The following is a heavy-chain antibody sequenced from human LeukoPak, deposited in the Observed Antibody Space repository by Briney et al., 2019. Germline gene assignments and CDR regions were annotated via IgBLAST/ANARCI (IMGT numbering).Heavy chain of an antibody. CDR2: ISSSSSTI. CDR3: ARAQWGSIRGYFDY. V-gene: IGHV3-48*04. CDR1: GFTFSSYS. J-gene: IGHJ4*02. D-gene: IGHD2-8*01. Sequence: PGGSLRLSCAASGFTFSSYSMNWVRQAPGKGLEWVSYISSSSSTIYYADSVKGRFTISRDNAKNSLYLQMNSLRAEDTAVYYCARAQWGSIRGYFDYWGQGTLVTVSS.